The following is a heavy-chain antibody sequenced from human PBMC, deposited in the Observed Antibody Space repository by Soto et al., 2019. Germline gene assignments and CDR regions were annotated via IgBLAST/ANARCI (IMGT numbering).Heavy chain of an antibody. Sequence: QMQLQESGPGLVKPSETLSLTCTVSGGSISSSSYYWGWIRQPPGKGLEWIGSIYYSGNTYYNPSLKSRVSISVDTSKNQFSLKLSSVTAADTAVYYCARQWRAAGPPFDYWGQGTLVTVSS. D-gene: IGHD6-13*01. V-gene: IGHV4-39*01. CDR3: ARQWRAAGPPFDY. CDR2: IYYSGNT. CDR1: GGSISSSSYY. J-gene: IGHJ4*02.